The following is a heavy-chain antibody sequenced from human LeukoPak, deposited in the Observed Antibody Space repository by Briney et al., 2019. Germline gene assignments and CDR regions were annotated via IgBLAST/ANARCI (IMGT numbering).Heavy chain of an antibody. V-gene: IGHV1-18*01. J-gene: IGHJ4*02. CDR3: ARDLQGVPLLYYFDY. CDR1: GYTFTSYG. D-gene: IGHD2/OR15-2a*01. Sequence: ASVKVSFKASGYTFTSYGISWVRQAPGQGLEWMGWISAYNGNTNYAQKLQGRVTMTTDTSTSTAYMELRSLRSDDTAVYYCARDLQGVPLLYYFDYWGQGTLVTVSS. CDR2: ISAYNGNT.